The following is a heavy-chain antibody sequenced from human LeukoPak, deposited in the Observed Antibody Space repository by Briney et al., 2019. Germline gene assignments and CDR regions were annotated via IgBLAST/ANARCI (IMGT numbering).Heavy chain of an antibody. CDR1: GFTFSSYA. D-gene: IGHD3-16*01. CDR2: ISDSGGST. J-gene: IGHJ4*02. CDR3: ATGEFYFDF. Sequence: GGSLRLSCAASGFTFSSYAMSWVRQAPGKGLEWVSLISDSGGSTYYADSVKGRFTISRDNSKNTLYLQMDSLRAEDTAVYYCATGEFYFDFWGQGTLVTVSS. V-gene: IGHV3-23*01.